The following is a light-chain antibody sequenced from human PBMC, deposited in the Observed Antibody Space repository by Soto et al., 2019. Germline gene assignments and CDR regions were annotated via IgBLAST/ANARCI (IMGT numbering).Light chain of an antibody. CDR2: EVS. CDR3: SSYTTSSTGV. Sequence: QSVLTQPASVSGSPGQSITISCTGTSSDVGGYNFVSWYQHHPGKAPKLMIYEVSNRPSGVSNRFSGSKSGNTASLTISGLHAEDEADYYCSSYTTSSTGVFGGGTKLTVL. J-gene: IGLJ3*02. CDR1: SSDVGGYNF. V-gene: IGLV2-14*01.